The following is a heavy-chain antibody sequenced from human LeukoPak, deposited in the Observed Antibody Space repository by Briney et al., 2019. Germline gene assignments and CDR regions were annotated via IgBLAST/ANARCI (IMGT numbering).Heavy chain of an antibody. CDR2: INPNSGGT. J-gene: IGHJ4*02. CDR1: GYTFTGYF. Sequence: PGASVKVSCKASGYTFTGYFMHWVRQAPGQGLEWMGWINPNSGGTNYAQKFQGRVTMTRDTSISTAYMELSRLRSDDTAVYYSARGSDDFWSGYSPSYWGQGTLVTVSS. CDR3: ARGSDDFWSGYSPSY. V-gene: IGHV1-2*02. D-gene: IGHD3-3*01.